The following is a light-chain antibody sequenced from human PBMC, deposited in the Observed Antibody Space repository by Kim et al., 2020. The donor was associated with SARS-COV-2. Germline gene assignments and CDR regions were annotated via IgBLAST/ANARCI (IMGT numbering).Light chain of an antibody. CDR1: SPNIGSNA. J-gene: IGLJ2*01. CDR2: NNN. CDR3: APWDDSLNGVV. Sequence: GQGVNVSCSGRSPNIGSNAVNWYRHLPGTAPKLLIYNNNQRPSGVPDRFSGSKSGTSASLAISGLQSEDEADYYCAPWDDSLNGVVFGGGTKLTVL. V-gene: IGLV1-44*01.